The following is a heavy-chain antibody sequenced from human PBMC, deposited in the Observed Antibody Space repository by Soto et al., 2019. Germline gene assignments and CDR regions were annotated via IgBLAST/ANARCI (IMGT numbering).Heavy chain of an antibody. J-gene: IGHJ4*02. D-gene: IGHD3-9*01. CDR2: ISGSGGST. V-gene: IGHV3-23*01. Sequence: EVQLLESGGGLVQPGGSLRLSCAASGFTFSSYAMSWVRQAPGKGLEWVSAISGSGGSTYYADSVKGRFTTSRDNSKNTRYMQMHSLRAEDTAAYYCAKDGGRYYNTLLGSYHDYWCQGKHDDWGQGAQVAVAS. CDR3: AKDGGRYYNTLLGSYHDYWCQGKHDD. CDR1: GFTFSSYA.